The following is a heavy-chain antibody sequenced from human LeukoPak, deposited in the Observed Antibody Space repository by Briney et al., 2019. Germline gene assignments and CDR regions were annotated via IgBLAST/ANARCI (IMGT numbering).Heavy chain of an antibody. CDR1: GFSLTTTGVG. Sequence: SGPTLVKPTQTLTLTCTFSGFSLTTTGVGVGWIRQPPGKALEWLAVIYWDDDKRYSPSLKTRLTITKDTSKNQVVLTVTNMDPVDTATYYCAVGSYDYGDLGDFDYWGQGAPVSVSS. CDR3: AVGSYDYGDLGDFDY. J-gene: IGHJ4*02. D-gene: IGHD3-16*01. V-gene: IGHV2-5*02. CDR2: IYWDDDK.